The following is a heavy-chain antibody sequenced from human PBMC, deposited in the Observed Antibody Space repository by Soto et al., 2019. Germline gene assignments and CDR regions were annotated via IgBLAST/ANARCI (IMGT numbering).Heavy chain of an antibody. J-gene: IGHJ6*02. CDR1: GFTFSSYA. V-gene: IGHV3-30-3*01. Sequence: QVQLVESGGVVQPGRSLRLSCAASGFTFSSYAMHWVRQAPGKGLEWVAVISYDGSNKYYADSVKGRFTISRDNSKNTLYLQMNSLRAEDTAVYYCARDRLRYNWNDFPYYYYGMDVWGQGTTVTVSS. CDR3: ARDRLRYNWNDFPYYYYGMDV. D-gene: IGHD1-1*01. CDR2: ISYDGSNK.